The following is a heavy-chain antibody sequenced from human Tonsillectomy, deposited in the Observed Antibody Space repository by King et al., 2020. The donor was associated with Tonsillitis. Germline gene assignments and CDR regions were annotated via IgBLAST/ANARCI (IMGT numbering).Heavy chain of an antibody. CDR1: GFSFSSYL. D-gene: IGHD3-10*01. Sequence: VQLVESGGGLVQPGGSLRLSCAASGFSFSSYLMDWVRQAPGKGLEWVGNIKQDGSDKYYLYSVKGRFTISRDNAKSSLCLKINSLRAEDSAVYYCGRGNHFGSGGFIDYWGQGTLVTVSS. J-gene: IGHJ4*02. V-gene: IGHV3-7*02. CDR3: GRGNHFGSGGFIDY. CDR2: IKQDGSDK.